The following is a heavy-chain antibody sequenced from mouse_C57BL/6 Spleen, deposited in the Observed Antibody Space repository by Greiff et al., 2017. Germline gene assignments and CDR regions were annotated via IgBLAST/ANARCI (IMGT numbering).Heavy chain of an antibody. Sequence: VQLQQSGPELVKPGASVKISCKASGYTFTDYYMNWVKQSHGKSLEWIGDINPNNGGTSYNQKFKGKATLTVDKSSSTAYMELRSLTSDDSAVYYCARRGAGSSPFAYWGQGTLVTVSA. J-gene: IGHJ3*01. V-gene: IGHV1-26*01. CDR1: GYTFTDYY. CDR2: INPNNGGT. CDR3: ARRGAGSSPFAY. D-gene: IGHD1-1*01.